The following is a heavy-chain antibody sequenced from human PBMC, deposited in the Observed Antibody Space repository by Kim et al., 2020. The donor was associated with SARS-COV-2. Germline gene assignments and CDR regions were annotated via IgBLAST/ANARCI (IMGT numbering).Heavy chain of an antibody. CDR3: ARGSWGSDY. Sequence: GNTGYAKKFQGRVTMTRNTSISTAYMELSSLRSEDTAVYYCARGSWGSDYWGQGTLVTVSS. D-gene: IGHD7-27*01. CDR2: GNT. V-gene: IGHV1-8*01. J-gene: IGHJ4*02.